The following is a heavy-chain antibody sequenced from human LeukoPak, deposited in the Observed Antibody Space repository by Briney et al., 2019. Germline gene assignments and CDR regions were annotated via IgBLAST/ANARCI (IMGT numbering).Heavy chain of an antibody. Sequence: TGGSLRLSCTASGFTFSSYAMSWVRQAPGKGLEWVSAISGSGGSTYYADSVKGRFTISRDNSKNTLYLQMNSLRAEDTAVYYCAKDKYSSSWYSLESWFDPWGQGTLVTVSS. J-gene: IGHJ5*02. D-gene: IGHD6-13*01. V-gene: IGHV3-23*01. CDR3: AKDKYSSSWYSLESWFDP. CDR2: ISGSGGST. CDR1: GFTFSSYA.